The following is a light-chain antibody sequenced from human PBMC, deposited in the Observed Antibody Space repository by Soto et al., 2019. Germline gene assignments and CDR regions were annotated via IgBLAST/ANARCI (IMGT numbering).Light chain of an antibody. Sequence: QSVLTQPPSASGSPGQSVTISCTGTNSDVGGYNFVSWYQQHPGKAPKLMVYEVSKRPSGVPDRFSGSKSGNTASLTVSGLQAEDEADYYCSSYADINNLVFGGGTKLTVL. CDR3: SSYADINNLV. CDR2: EVS. V-gene: IGLV2-8*01. CDR1: NSDVGGYNF. J-gene: IGLJ2*01.